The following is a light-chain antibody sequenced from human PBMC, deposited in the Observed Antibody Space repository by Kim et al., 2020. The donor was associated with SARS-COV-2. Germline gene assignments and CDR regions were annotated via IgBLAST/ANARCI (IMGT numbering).Light chain of an antibody. CDR2: EVS. J-gene: IGLJ3*02. Sequence: ALTQPASVSGSPGQSITISCTGTSSDVGSYNLVSWYQQHPGKAPKLMIYEVSKRPSGVSNRFSGSKSGNTASLTISGLQAEDEADYYCCSYAGSSTWVFGGGTQLTVL. CDR1: SSDVGSYNL. V-gene: IGLV2-23*02. CDR3: CSYAGSSTWV.